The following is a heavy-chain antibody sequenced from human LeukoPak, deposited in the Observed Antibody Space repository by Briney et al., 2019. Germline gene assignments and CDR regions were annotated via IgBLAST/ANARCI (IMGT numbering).Heavy chain of an antibody. V-gene: IGHV4-34*01. D-gene: IGHD6-6*01. CDR1: GGSFSGYY. Sequence: SETLSLTCAVYGGSFSGYYWSWIRQPPGKGLEWIGEINHSGSTNYNPSLKSRVTISVDTSKNQFSLKLSSVTAADTAVYYCARGQLDGDWYFDYWGQGTLVTVSS. J-gene: IGHJ4*02. CDR2: INHSGST. CDR3: ARGQLDGDWYFDY.